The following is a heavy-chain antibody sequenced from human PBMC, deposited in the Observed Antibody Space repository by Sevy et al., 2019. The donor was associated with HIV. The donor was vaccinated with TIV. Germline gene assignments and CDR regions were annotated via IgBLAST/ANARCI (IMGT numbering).Heavy chain of an antibody. CDR1: GLIVSSNF. CDR3: VREGLGGFSYSLDC. Sequence: GGSLRLSCAASGLIVSSNFMSWVRQAPGKGLEWVATMNQDGTERDYVDSVKGRFTISRDNTKTSLFLQMNSLSAEDTGVYYCVREGLGGFSYSLDCWGQGTLVTVSS. V-gene: IGHV3-7*01. CDR2: MNQDGTER. D-gene: IGHD3-16*01. J-gene: IGHJ4*02.